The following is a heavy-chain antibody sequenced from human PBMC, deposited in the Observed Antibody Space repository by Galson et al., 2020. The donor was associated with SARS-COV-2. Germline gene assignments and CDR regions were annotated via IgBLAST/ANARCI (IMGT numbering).Heavy chain of an antibody. CDR3: ARERRTFPGIAAAGTEAFDY. V-gene: IGHV1-69*13. J-gene: IGHJ4*02. D-gene: IGHD6-13*01. CDR2: IIPIFGTA. Sequence: SVKVSCKASGGTFSSYAISWVRQAPGQGLEWMGGIIPIFGTANYAQKFQGRVTITADESTSTAYMELSSLRSEDTAVYYCARERRTFPGIAAAGTEAFDYWGQGTLVTVSS. CDR1: GGTFSSYA.